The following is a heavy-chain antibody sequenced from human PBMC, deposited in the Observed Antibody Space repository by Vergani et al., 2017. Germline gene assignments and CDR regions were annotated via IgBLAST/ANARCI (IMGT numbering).Heavy chain of an antibody. CDR2: ISSSSSYI. CDR3: ARGWFGESGNWFDP. Sequence: EVQLAESGGGLVKPGGSLRLSCAASGFTFSSYSMNWVRQAPGKGLEWVSSISSSSSYIYYADSVKGRFTISRDNAKNSLYLQMNSLRAEDTAVYYCARGWFGESGNWFDPWGQGTLVTVSS. D-gene: IGHD3-10*01. J-gene: IGHJ5*02. CDR1: GFTFSSYS. V-gene: IGHV3-21*01.